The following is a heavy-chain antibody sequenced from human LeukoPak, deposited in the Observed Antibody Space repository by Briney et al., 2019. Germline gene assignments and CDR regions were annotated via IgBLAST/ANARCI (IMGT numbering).Heavy chain of an antibody. J-gene: IGHJ4*02. CDR2: MYYSGST. V-gene: IGHV4-31*03. Sequence: SQTLSLTCSVSGGSISSGGYYWSWIRQHPGKGLEWIGYMYYSGSTYYKPSLKSRVTISVDTSKNQFSLKLSSVTAADTAVYYCARTLVGASFDYWGQGTLVTVSS. CDR1: GGSISSGGYY. D-gene: IGHD1-26*01. CDR3: ARTLVGASFDY.